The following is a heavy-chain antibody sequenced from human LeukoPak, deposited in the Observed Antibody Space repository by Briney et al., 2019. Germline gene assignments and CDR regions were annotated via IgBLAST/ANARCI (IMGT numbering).Heavy chain of an antibody. J-gene: IGHJ6*03. CDR3: ARGKASSRGYYYYYMDV. V-gene: IGHV1-18*01. CDR2: ISAHNGNT. Sequence: VASVKVSCKASGYTFTSYGISWVRQAPGQGLEWMGWISAHNGNTNYAQKLQGRVTMTTDTSTSTAYMELRSLRSDDTAVYYCARGKASSRGYYYYYMDVWGKGTTVTVSS. CDR1: GYTFTSYG.